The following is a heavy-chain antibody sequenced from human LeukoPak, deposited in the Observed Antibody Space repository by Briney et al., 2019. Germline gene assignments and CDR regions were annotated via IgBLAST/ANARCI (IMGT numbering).Heavy chain of an antibody. CDR2: FFRGGDT. Sequence: GGSLRLSCAASGFTVSSNYMSWARQAQGRGLEWVSVFFRGGDTYYGDSVKGRFTISRDNAKNTLYLQMNNLSAEDTAMYYCVNMLVAAWGQGTLVTVSS. V-gene: IGHV3-53*01. D-gene: IGHD5-12*01. CDR1: GFTVSSNY. J-gene: IGHJ5*02. CDR3: VNMLVAA.